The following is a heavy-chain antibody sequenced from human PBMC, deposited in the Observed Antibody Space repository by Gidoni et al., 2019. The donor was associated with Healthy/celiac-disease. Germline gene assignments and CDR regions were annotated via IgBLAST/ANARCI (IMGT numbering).Heavy chain of an antibody. J-gene: IGHJ4*02. V-gene: IGHV3-30-3*01. CDR1: GLTFSSYA. CDR3: ARDFVPYQLLYRDHGEALDY. CDR2: ISYDGSNK. Sequence: QVQLVESGGGVVQPGRSLRLSCAASGLTFSSYAMHWVRQAPGKGLEWVAVISYDGSNKYYADSVKGRFTISRDNSKNTLYLQMNSLRAEDTAVYYCARDFVPYQLLYRDHGEALDYWGQGTLVTVSS. D-gene: IGHD2-2*02.